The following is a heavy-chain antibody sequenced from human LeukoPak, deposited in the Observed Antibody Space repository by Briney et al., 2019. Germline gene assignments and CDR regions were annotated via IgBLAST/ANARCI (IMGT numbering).Heavy chain of an antibody. CDR2: INHSGST. Sequence: PSETLSLTCAVYGGSFSGYYWSWIRQPPGKGLEWIGEINHSGSTNYNPSLKSRVTISVDTSKNQFSLKLSSVTAADMAVYYCARGLDSSGSDFDYWGQGTLVTVSS. D-gene: IGHD3-22*01. CDR3: ARGLDSSGSDFDY. CDR1: GGSFSGYY. J-gene: IGHJ4*02. V-gene: IGHV4-34*01.